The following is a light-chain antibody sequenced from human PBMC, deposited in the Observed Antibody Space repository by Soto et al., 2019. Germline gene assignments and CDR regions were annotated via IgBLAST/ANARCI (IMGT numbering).Light chain of an antibody. CDR2: GAT. CDR3: QRYDTAPPT. J-gene: IGKJ5*01. V-gene: IGKV3D-15*02. CDR1: QGVSSN. Sequence: DIVMTQSPASPSVSPGDRVAISCRASQGVSSNLAWYQQKPGKPPRLLIFGATSMQSGVPSRFSGSGSGTDFSLTISRLEPEDLAVYYCQRYDTAPPTFGQGTRLEIK.